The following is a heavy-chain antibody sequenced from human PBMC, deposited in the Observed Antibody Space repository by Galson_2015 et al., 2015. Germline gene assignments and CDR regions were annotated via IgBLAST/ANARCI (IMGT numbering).Heavy chain of an antibody. Sequence: QSGAEVKKPGESLRISCKGSGFSFTNDWITWVRQMPGRGLEWMGRIDPIDSYTSYNPSFQGHVTISADKSISTAYLQWSSLKASDTAMYYCARLTDYFGSGRLNIEYWGQGTLVTVSS. CDR3: ARLTDYFGSGRLNIEY. CDR2: IDPIDSYT. D-gene: IGHD3-10*01. CDR1: GFSFTNDW. J-gene: IGHJ4*02. V-gene: IGHV5-10-1*01.